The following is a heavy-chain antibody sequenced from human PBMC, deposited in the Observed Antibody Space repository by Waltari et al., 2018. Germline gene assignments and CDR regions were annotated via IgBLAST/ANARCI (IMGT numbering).Heavy chain of an antibody. Sequence: DVRLSESGGGLAQPGGSLRLSCVASAFTLSNSALGWGRQAPGKGLEWVSALVRSGFGTHYADSVKGRFAISRDNAKNTLYLQMNSLRAEDTAVYYCAKCEMYDSGWCAFFRYWGQGTLVTVSS. V-gene: IGHV3-23*01. CDR1: AFTLSNSA. CDR2: LVRSGFGT. J-gene: IGHJ4*02. CDR3: AKCEMYDSGWCAFFRY. D-gene: IGHD6-19*01.